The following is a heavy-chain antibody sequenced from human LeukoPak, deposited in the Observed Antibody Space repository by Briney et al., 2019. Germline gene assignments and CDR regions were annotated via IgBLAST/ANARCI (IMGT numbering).Heavy chain of an antibody. J-gene: IGHJ5*02. D-gene: IGHD1-1*01. CDR1: GFSVSRSF. Sequence: PGGSLRLSCAASGFSVSRSFMSWVRLAPGKGLEWVSVIYSGGDTYYADSLKGRFTISRDNSNNTLHLQMNSLRPDDSALYYCAREDNPLWFDPWGQGTLVTVSS. CDR3: AREDNPLWFDP. CDR2: IYSGGDT. V-gene: IGHV3-66*01.